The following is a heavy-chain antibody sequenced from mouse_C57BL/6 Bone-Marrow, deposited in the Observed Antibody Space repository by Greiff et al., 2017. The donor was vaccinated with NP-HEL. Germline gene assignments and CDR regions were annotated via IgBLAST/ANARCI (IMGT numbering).Heavy chain of an antibody. CDR2: ISSDGSYT. CDR3: ARQGSNSFAY. D-gene: IGHD2-5*01. Sequence: EVMLVESGGDLVKPGGSLKLSCAASGFTFSSYGMSWVRQTPDKRLEWVATISSDGSYTYYPDSVKGRFTISRDNAKNTLYLQMSSLKSEDTAMYYCARQGSNSFAYWGQGTLVTVSA. V-gene: IGHV5-6*02. CDR1: GFTFSSYG. J-gene: IGHJ3*01.